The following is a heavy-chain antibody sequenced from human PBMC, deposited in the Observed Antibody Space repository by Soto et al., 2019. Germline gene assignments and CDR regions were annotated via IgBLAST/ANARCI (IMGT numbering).Heavy chain of an antibody. V-gene: IGHV3-23*01. Sequence: EVQLLESGGGLVQPGGSLRLSCAASGFTFSSYAMSWVRQAPGKGLEWVSAISGRGGSTYYADSVKGRFTISRDNSKNTLDLQMNSLRAEDTAVYYCAKRYHDYGDYRYYYYGMDVWGQGTTVTVSS. D-gene: IGHD4-17*01. CDR3: AKRYHDYGDYRYYYYGMDV. CDR1: GFTFSSYA. J-gene: IGHJ6*02. CDR2: ISGRGGST.